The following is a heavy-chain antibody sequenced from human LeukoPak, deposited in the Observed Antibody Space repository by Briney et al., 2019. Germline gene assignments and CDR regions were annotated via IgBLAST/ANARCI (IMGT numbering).Heavy chain of an antibody. Sequence: GASVKVSCKASGGTFSSYAISWVRQAPGQGLEWMGGIIPIFGTANYAQKFQGRVTMTRNTSISTAYMELSSLRSEDTAVYYCARGGGILEYYGMDVWGQGTTVTVSS. D-gene: IGHD3-16*01. CDR1: GGTFSSYA. J-gene: IGHJ6*02. V-gene: IGHV1-69*05. CDR2: IIPIFGTA. CDR3: ARGGGILEYYGMDV.